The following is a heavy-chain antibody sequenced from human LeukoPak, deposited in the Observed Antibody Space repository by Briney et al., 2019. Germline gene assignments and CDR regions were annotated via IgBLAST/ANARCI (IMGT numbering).Heavy chain of an antibody. Sequence: PGGSLRLSCEGSGFSFSSYWMTWVRQSPGKGPEWVANIKQDESERYTVDSVKGRFTISRDNAKNSVYLHMNSLRAEDTALYYCARSGLSRFGFWGQGTLVAVSS. CDR1: GFSFSSYW. D-gene: IGHD2/OR15-2a*01. J-gene: IGHJ4*02. V-gene: IGHV3-7*01. CDR3: ARSGLSRFGF. CDR2: IKQDESER.